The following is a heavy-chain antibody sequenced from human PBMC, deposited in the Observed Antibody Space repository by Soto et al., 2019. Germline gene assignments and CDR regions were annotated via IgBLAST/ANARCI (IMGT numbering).Heavy chain of an antibody. V-gene: IGHV2-5*02. Sequence: SGPTLVNPTQTLTLTCTFSGFSLSTSGVGVGWIRQPPGRALEWLALIYWDDDKRYSPSLKSRLTITKDTSKNQVVLTMTNMDHVDTATYYCAHSICSGGSCYLNWFAPWGQGTLVTVSS. CDR3: AHSICSGGSCYLNWFAP. CDR2: IYWDDDK. CDR1: GFSLSTSGVG. J-gene: IGHJ5*02. D-gene: IGHD2-15*01.